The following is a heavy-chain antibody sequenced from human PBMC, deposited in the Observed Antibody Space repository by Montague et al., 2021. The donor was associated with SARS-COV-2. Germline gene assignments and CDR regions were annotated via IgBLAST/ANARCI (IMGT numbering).Heavy chain of an antibody. V-gene: IGHV2-70*01. D-gene: IGHD3-9*01. CDR1: GFSLSTSGMC. CDR3: ARSHYDILTGYYTVFDY. J-gene: IGHJ4*02. Sequence: PALVTPTQTLTLTCTFSGFSLSTSGMCVSWIRQPPGKALEWLALIDWDDDKYYSTSLKTRLTISKDTSKNQVVLTMTNMDPVDTATYYCARSHYDILTGYYTVFDYWGQGTLVTASS. CDR2: IDWDDDK.